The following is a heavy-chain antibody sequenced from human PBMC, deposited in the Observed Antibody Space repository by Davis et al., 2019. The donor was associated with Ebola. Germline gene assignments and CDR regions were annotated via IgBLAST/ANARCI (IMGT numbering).Heavy chain of an antibody. CDR3: ARSRTFGDYYYGMDV. Sequence: ASVKVSCKASGYTFTSYGLSWVRQAPGQGLEWMGWITAYNGNTNYAQKLQGRVTMTTDTSTSTAYMELRSLRSDDTAVYYCARSRTFGDYYYGMDVWGQGTTVTVSS. D-gene: IGHD3-3*01. V-gene: IGHV1-18*01. J-gene: IGHJ6*02. CDR2: ITAYNGNT. CDR1: GYTFTSYG.